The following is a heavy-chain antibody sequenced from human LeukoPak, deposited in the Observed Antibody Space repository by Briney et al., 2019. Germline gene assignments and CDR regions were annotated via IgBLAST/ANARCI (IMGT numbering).Heavy chain of an antibody. CDR3: AGRIAAAGAFDY. J-gene: IGHJ4*02. D-gene: IGHD6-13*01. CDR1: GGSISSSSYY. CDR2: IYYSGST. Sequence: SETLSLTCTVSGGSISSSSYYWGGMRQPPGKGVEWSGSIYYSGSTYYNPSLKSRVTISVDTSKNQFSLKLSSVTAADTAVYYCAGRIAAAGAFDYWGQGTLVTVSS. V-gene: IGHV4-39*01.